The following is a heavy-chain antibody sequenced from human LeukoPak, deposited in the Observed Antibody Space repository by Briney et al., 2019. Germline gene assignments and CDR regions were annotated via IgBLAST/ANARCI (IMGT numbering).Heavy chain of an antibody. CDR3: ARGRYGTVSRGWFDP. J-gene: IGHJ5*02. D-gene: IGHD1-1*01. CDR2: IYYSGST. CDR1: GGSISSYH. V-gene: IGHV4-59*01. Sequence: SETLSLTCTVSGGSISSYHWSWIRQPPGKGLEWIGYIYYSGSTNYNPSLKSRVTISVDTSKKKIFLKLSSVTAADTAVYYCARGRYGTVSRGWFDPWGQGTLVTVSS.